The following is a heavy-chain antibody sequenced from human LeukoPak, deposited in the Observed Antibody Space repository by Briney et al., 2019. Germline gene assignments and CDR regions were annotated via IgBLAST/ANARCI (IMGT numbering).Heavy chain of an antibody. CDR2: IIPIFGTA. D-gene: IGHD2-2*01. CDR1: GYTFTGYY. CDR3: ARSGRGIVVVPAAIPWGVDY. V-gene: IGHV1-69*13. Sequence: SVKVSCKASGYTFTGYYMHWVRQAPGQGLEWMGGIIPIFGTANYAQKFQGRVTITADESTSTAYMELSSLRSEDTAVYYCARSGRGIVVVPAAIPWGVDYWGQGTLVTVSS. J-gene: IGHJ4*02.